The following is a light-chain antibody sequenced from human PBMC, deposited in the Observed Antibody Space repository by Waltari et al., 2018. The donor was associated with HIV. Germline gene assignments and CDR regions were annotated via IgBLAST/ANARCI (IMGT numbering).Light chain of an antibody. V-gene: IGLV3-21*02. CDR2: YYR. CDR3: QMWDSVSEHWV. Sequence: SYVLTQPPSVSVAPGQTARISCAGNNIGDKSVHWYQQQPGQAPVLVGSYYRVRPSGIPARVSGSNSGDTATLTISRVEGGDEADYYCQMWDSVSEHWVCGGGTKVTVL. J-gene: IGLJ3*02. CDR1: NIGDKS.